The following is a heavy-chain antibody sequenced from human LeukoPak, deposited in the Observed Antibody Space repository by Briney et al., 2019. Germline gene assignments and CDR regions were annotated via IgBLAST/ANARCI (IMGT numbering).Heavy chain of an antibody. CDR1: GYSFTSYW. CDR2: IYPGDSDT. CDR3: ATVTDRGSWYVGY. J-gene: IGHJ4*02. V-gene: IGHV5-51*01. D-gene: IGHD6-13*01. Sequence: GGSLKISCKGSGYSFTSYWIGWVRQMPGKGLEWMGIIYPGDSDTRYSPSFQGQVTISADKSISTAFLQWGSLGASDTAIYYCATVTDRGSWYVGYWGQGTLVTVSS.